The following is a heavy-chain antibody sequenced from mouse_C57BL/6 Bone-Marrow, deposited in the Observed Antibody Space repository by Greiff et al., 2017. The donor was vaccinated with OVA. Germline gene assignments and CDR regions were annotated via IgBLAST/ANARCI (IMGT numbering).Heavy chain of an antibody. CDR3: ARYRFAY. V-gene: IGHV1-54*01. CDR1: GYAFTNYL. J-gene: IGHJ3*01. CDR2: INPGSGGT. Sequence: VQVVESGAELVRPGTSVKVSCKASGYAFTNYLIEWVKQRPGQGLEWIGVINPGSGGTNYNEKFKGKATLTADKSSSTAYMQLSSLTSEDSAVYFCARYRFAYWGQGTLVTVSA.